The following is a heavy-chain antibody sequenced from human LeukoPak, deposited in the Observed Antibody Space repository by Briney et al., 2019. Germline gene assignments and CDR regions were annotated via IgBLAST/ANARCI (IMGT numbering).Heavy chain of an antibody. CDR3: ARDQGGSEIDY. J-gene: IGHJ4*02. D-gene: IGHD3-16*01. CDR1: GFTFSSYS. Sequence: GGSLRLSCAASGFTFSSYSVNWVRQAPGKGLEWVSSISRSSSYIYYADSVKGRFTISRDNAKNSLYLQMNSLRAEDTAVYYCARDQGGSEIDYWGQGTLVTVSS. CDR2: ISRSSSYI. V-gene: IGHV3-21*04.